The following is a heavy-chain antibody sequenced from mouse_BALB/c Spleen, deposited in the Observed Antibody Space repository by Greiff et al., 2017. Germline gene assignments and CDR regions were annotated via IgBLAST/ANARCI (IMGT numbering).Heavy chain of an antibody. CDR2: IYPGDGDT. CDR3: ARSYDGYYWYFDV. V-gene: IGHV1-80*01. Sequence: QVQLQQSGAELVRPGSSVKISCKASGYAFRSYWMNWVKQRPGQGLEWIGQIYPGDGDTNYNGKFKGKATLTADKSSSTAYMQLSSLTSEDSAVYFCARSYDGYYWYFDVWGAGTTVTVSS. CDR1: GYAFRSYW. J-gene: IGHJ1*01. D-gene: IGHD2-3*01.